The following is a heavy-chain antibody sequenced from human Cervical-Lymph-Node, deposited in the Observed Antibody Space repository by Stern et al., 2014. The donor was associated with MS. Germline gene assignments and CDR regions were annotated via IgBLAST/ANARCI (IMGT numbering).Heavy chain of an antibody. CDR2: INPNSGAT. V-gene: IGHV1-2*02. CDR3: ARISLGSGIDY. J-gene: IGHJ4*02. D-gene: IGHD1-26*01. Sequence: VQLVESGAEVKKPGASVKVTSKTSENTFTGYYIHWVRQAPGQGLEWMGWINPNSGATNYAQRFQDRVSLTSDTSNSLAYMELDRLTSGDTAVYYCARISLGSGIDYWGQGSLVTVSS. CDR1: ENTFTGYY.